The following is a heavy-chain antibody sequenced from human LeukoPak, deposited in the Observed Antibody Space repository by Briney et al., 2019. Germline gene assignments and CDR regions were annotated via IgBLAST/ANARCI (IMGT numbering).Heavy chain of an antibody. J-gene: IGHJ4*02. V-gene: IGHV4-34*01. CDR2: INHSGST. CDR1: GVSFSGVY. CDR3: ARGHCSGGSCYRKALDY. Sequence: ETLTLTCSAYGVSFSGVYWGWIRKPPGKGLEWIGEINHSGSTNYNPSLKSRVTIPVDTPKNQFSLKLSSVTAADTAVYYCARGHCSGGSCYRKALDYWGQGTLVTVSS. D-gene: IGHD2-15*01.